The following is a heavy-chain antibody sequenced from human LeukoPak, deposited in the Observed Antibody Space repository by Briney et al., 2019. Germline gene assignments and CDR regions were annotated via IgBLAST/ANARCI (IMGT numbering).Heavy chain of an antibody. J-gene: IGHJ5*02. D-gene: IGHD3-10*01. Sequence: SETLSLTCTVSGGSISSCYWSWIRQPPGKGLEWIGYIYYSGSTNYNPSLKSRVTISVDTSKNQFSLKLSSVTAADTAVYYCARLGAYYYGSGTGNWFDPWGQGTLVTVSS. CDR1: GGSISSCY. CDR2: IYYSGST. CDR3: ARLGAYYYGSGTGNWFDP. V-gene: IGHV4-59*01.